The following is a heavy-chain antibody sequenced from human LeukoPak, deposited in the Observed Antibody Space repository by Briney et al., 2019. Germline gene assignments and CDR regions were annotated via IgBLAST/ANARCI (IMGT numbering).Heavy chain of an antibody. CDR1: GYSFTSYW. CDR2: ISPSDSYT. J-gene: IGHJ4*02. V-gene: IGHV5-10-1*01. CDR3: ARHRIAAAANDY. Sequence: GESLKISCKGSGYSFTSYWISWVRQMPGKGLEWMGRISPSDSYTNYSPSFQGHVTISADKSISTAYLQWSSLKASDTAVYCCARHRIAAAANDYWGQGTLVTVSS. D-gene: IGHD6-13*01.